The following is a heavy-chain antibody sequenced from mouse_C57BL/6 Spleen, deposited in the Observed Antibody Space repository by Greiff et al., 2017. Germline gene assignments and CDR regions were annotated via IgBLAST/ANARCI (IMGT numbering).Heavy chain of an antibody. CDR3: ARDLITTVVATDYFDY. CDR1: GYSITSGYY. D-gene: IGHD1-1*01. J-gene: IGHJ2*01. CDR2: ISYDGSN. V-gene: IGHV3-6*01. Sequence: ESGPGLVKPSQSLSLTCSVTGYSITSGYYWNWIRQFPGNKLEWMGYISYDGSNNYNPSLKNRISITRDTSKNQFFLKLNSVTTEDTATYYCARDLITTVVATDYFDYWGQGTTLTVSS.